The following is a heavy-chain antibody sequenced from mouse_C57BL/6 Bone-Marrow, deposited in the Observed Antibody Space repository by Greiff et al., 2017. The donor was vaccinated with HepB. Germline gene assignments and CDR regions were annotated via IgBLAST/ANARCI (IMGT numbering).Heavy chain of an antibody. CDR3: ARKSNYFAWFAY. CDR1: GYSITSGYY. Sequence: ESGPGLVKPSQSLSLTCSVTGYSITSGYYWNWIRQFPGNKLEWMGYISYDGSNNYNPSLKNRISITRDTSKNQFFLKLNSVTTEDTATYYCARKSNYFAWFAYWGQGTLVTVSA. V-gene: IGHV3-6*01. CDR2: ISYDGSN. J-gene: IGHJ3*01. D-gene: IGHD2-5*01.